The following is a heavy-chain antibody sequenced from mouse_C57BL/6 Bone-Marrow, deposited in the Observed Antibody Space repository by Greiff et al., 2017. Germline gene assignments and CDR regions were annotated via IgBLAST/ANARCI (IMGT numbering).Heavy chain of an antibody. CDR2: ISYDGSN. V-gene: IGHV3-6*01. D-gene: IGHD1-3*01. J-gene: IGHJ3*01. CDR1: GYSITSGYY. CDR3: AREGGSSFAY. Sequence: DVQLVESGPGLVKPSQSLSLTCSVTGYSITSGYYWNWIRQFPGNKLEWMGYISYDGSNNYNPSLKNRISITRDTSKNQFFLKLNSVTTEDTATYYCAREGGSSFAYWGQGTLVTVSA.